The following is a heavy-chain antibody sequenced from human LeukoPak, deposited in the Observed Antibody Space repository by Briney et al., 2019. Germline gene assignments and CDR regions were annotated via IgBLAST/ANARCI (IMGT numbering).Heavy chain of an antibody. Sequence: SVKVSCKASGGTFSSYTISWVQQAPGQGLEWMGRIIPILGIANYAQKFQGRVTITADKSTSTAYMELSSLRSEDTAVYYCARDRGRRYYDSSGYQPFDYWGQGTLVTVSS. V-gene: IGHV1-69*04. D-gene: IGHD3-22*01. CDR2: IIPILGIA. CDR3: ARDRGRRYYDSSGYQPFDY. J-gene: IGHJ4*02. CDR1: GGTFSSYT.